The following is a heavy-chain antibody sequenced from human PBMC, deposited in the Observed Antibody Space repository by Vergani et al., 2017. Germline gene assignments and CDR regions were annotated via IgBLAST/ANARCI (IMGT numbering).Heavy chain of an antibody. CDR3: ARSIGYCAGATCRAYYFDH. D-gene: IGHD2-21*01. CDR1: GYTFTSYY. V-gene: IGHV1-46*01. Sequence: QVQLVQSGAEVKKPGASVKVSCKASGYTFTSYYIHWLRQAPGQAFEWMGTLNPTTGHTTSAQKFMGRVDMTRDPSTDTSTRTVQMTLSSLRSEDTAVYYCARSIGYCAGATCRAYYFDHRGQGTRVTVSS. CDR2: LNPTTGHT. J-gene: IGHJ5*02.